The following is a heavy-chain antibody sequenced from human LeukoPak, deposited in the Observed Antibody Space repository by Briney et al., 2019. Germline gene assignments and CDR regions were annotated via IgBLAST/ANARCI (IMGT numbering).Heavy chain of an antibody. Sequence: SETLSLTCAVYGGSFSGYYWSWIRQPPGKGLEWIGEINHSGSTNYNPSLKSRVTISVDTSKNQFSLMLSSVTAADTAVYYCARWPRYYFDYWGQGTLVTVSS. CDR2: INHSGST. CDR1: GGSFSGYY. J-gene: IGHJ4*02. CDR3: ARWPRYYFDY. V-gene: IGHV4-34*01.